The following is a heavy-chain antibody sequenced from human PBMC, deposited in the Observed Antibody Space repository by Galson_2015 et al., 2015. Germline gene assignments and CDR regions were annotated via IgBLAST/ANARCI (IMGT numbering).Heavy chain of an antibody. D-gene: IGHD3-10*01. Sequence: SLRLSCAASGFTFSSYGMHWVRQAPGKGLEWVAVIWYDGSNKYYADSMKGRFTISRDNSKNTLYLQMNSLRAEDTAVYYCARRLWFGELANSYGMDVWGQGTTVTVSS. J-gene: IGHJ6*02. CDR2: IWYDGSNK. CDR1: GFTFSSYG. V-gene: IGHV3-33*01. CDR3: ARRLWFGELANSYGMDV.